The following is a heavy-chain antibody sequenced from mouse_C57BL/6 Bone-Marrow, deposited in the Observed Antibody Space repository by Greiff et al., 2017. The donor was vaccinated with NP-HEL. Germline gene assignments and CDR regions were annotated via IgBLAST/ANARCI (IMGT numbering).Heavy chain of an antibody. CDR1: GYTFTSYW. CDR3: ARRERDY. V-gene: IGHV1-7*01. J-gene: IGHJ2*01. CDR2: INPSSGYT. Sequence: QVHVKQSGAELAKPGASVKLSCKASGYTFTSYWMHWVKQRPGQGLEWIGYINPSSGYTKYNQKFKDKATLTADKASSTAYMQLRRLTYEDSAVYYGARRERDYWGQGTTLTLSA.